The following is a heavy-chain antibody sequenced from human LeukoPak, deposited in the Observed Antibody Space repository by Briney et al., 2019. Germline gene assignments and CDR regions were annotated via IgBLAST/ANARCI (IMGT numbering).Heavy chain of an antibody. Sequence: ASVKVSCKASGYTFTSYAIHWVRQAPGQRLEWMGWINAGNGDTKYSQMFQGRVTITTDTSASTAYMELSSLRSEDTAVYYCARESPQRSGYSYPHWGQGTLVTVSS. CDR3: ARESPQRSGYSYPH. J-gene: IGHJ4*02. D-gene: IGHD5-18*01. CDR2: INAGNGDT. V-gene: IGHV1-3*01. CDR1: GYTFTSYA.